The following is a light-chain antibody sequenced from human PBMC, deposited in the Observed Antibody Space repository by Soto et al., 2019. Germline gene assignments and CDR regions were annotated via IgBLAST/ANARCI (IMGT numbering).Light chain of an antibody. J-gene: IGKJ1*01. CDR3: QQYNSYST. CDR2: KAS. CDR1: QSISSW. Sequence: DIQMTQSPSTLSASVGDRVTITCRASQSISSWLAWYQQKPGKAPKLLIYKASSLESGVPSRFSGSGSGTEFTLTIGSLQPYDFATYYCQQYNSYSTFGQGTKVEIK. V-gene: IGKV1-5*03.